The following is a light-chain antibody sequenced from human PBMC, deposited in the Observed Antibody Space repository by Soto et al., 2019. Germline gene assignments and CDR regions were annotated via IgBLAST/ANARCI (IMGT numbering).Light chain of an antibody. CDR3: QQSYSTPLVT. Sequence: DIPMTQSPSSLSASVGDRVTITCRASQSISSYLNWYQQKPGKAPKLLIYAASSLQSGVPSRFSGSGSGTDFTLTISSLQPEAFATYYCQQSYSTPLVTFGPGTKVDIK. V-gene: IGKV1-39*01. CDR1: QSISSY. J-gene: IGKJ3*01. CDR2: AAS.